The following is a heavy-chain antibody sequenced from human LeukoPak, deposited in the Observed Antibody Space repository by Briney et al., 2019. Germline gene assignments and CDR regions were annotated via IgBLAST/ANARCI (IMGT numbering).Heavy chain of an antibody. V-gene: IGHV3-15*01. D-gene: IGHD3-3*01. J-gene: IGHJ4*02. CDR2: IKSKTDGGTT. CDR3: TTGLYYDFWSGYPDRDDY. CDR1: GFTFSNAW. Sequence: GGSLRLSCAASGFTFSNAWMSWVRQAPGKGLEWVGRIKSKTDGGTTDYAAPVKGRFTISRDDSKNTLYLQMNSLKTEDTAVYYCTTGLYYDFWSGYPDRDDYWGQGTLVTVSS.